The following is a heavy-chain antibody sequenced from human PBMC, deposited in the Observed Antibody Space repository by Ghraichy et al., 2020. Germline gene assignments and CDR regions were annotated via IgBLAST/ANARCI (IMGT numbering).Heavy chain of an antibody. D-gene: IGHD5-24*01. J-gene: IGHJ6*02. CDR1: GFIFSTYG. CDR3: ANVGNYTLRHYYGVDV. V-gene: IGHV3-30*18. Sequence: GGSLRLSCEVSGFIFSTYGMHWVRQAPGKGLEWVALIAYDGSVESYADSVKGRFSISRDNSKNTLYLQMSSLRAEDTAVYYCANVGNYTLRHYYGVDVWGQGTTVTVSS. CDR2: IAYDGSVE.